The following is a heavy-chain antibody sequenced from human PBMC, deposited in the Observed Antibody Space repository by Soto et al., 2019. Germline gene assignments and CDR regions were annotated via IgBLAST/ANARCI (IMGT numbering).Heavy chain of an antibody. CDR1: GYTFTSYA. D-gene: IGHD2-15*01. J-gene: IGHJ5*02. CDR3: ARGGIWPENGGFCGWSPP. Sequence: QVQLVQSGAEVKKPGASVKVSCKASGYTFTSYAMHWVRQAPGQRLEWMGWINAGNGNTKYSQKFQGRVTITRDTGGDTACRGLSGLRCKDRVVYYWARGGIWPENGGFCGWSPPWGKGPLVTVP. CDR2: INAGNGNT. V-gene: IGHV1-3*01.